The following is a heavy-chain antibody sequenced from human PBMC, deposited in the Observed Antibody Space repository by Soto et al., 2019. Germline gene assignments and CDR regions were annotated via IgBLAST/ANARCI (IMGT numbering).Heavy chain of an antibody. CDR3: SRGWGYDSTDYYYAY. CDR1: GGSFNRHT. D-gene: IGHD3-22*01. V-gene: IGHV1-69*01. Sequence: QVQLVQSGAEVRKPGSSVRVSCKASGGSFNRHTISWVRQAPGQGLEWVGGIIPIFGTANQAQKFKGRVTITADESTSTVYMELSSLRSDDTAIYYCSRGWGYDSTDYYYAYWGQGTLVIVSS. J-gene: IGHJ4*02. CDR2: IIPIFGTA.